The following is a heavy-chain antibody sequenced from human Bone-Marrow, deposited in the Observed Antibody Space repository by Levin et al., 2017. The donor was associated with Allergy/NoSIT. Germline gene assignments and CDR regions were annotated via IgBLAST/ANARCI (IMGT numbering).Heavy chain of an antibody. V-gene: IGHV3-53*01. D-gene: IGHD2-15*01. CDR2: IYSGGIT. Sequence: PGGSLRLSCAASGFTVNNNFMIWFRQAPGKGLEWVSLIYSGGITHYADSVKGRFTISRDSSKNTLYLQMNSLRAEDTAVYYCARDRTCNGGSCYGSWGQGPLVTVSS. CDR1: GFTVNNNF. CDR3: ARDRTCNGGSCYGS. J-gene: IGHJ4*02.